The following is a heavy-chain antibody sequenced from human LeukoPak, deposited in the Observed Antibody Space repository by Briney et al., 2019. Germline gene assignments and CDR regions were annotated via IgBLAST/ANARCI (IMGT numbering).Heavy chain of an antibody. V-gene: IGHV1-18*01. CDR1: GYIFASYG. CDR2: INGYNGNT. Sequence: ASVKVSCKASGYIFASYGISWVRQAPGQGLQWMGWINGYNGNTNYAQKFQGRVTVTTETSTSTVYMELRSLRSDDTAVYYCARQAACSSIRCPIDYWGQGTLVTVSS. CDR3: ARQAACSSIRCPIDY. D-gene: IGHD2-2*01. J-gene: IGHJ4*02.